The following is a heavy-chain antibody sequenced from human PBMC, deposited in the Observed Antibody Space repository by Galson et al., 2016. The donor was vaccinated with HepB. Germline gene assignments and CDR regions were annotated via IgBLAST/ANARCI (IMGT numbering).Heavy chain of an antibody. V-gene: IGHV4-4*02. CDR1: GVSISSGYW. CDR2: MYHSGYT. CDR3: VRVWGKYFDY. D-gene: IGHD7-27*01. Sequence: SETLSLTCDVSGVSISSGYWWCWVRQPPGKGLEWIGEMYHSGYTNYNPSLKSPVTMSVDKSKNQFSLRLFAVTAADTAVYHCVRVWGKYFDYWGQGALVTVSS. J-gene: IGHJ4*02.